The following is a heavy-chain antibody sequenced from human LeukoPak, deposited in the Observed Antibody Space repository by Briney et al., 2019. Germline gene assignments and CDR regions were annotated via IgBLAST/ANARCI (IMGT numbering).Heavy chain of an antibody. D-gene: IGHD2-15*01. J-gene: IGHJ4*02. CDR1: GYTFTSDG. V-gene: IGHV1-18*01. CDR3: ARDGVAYCSGGSCYSRD. CDR2: ISAYNGNT. Sequence: ASVKVSCKASGYTFTSDGISWVRQAPGQGLEWMGWISAYNGNTNYAQKLQGRVTMTTDTSTSTAYMELRSLRSDDPAVYYCARDGVAYCSGGSCYSRDWGQGTLVTVSS.